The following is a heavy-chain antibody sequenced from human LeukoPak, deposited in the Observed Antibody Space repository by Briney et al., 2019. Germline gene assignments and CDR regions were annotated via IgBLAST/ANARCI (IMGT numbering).Heavy chain of an antibody. CDR2: INPNSGGT. D-gene: IGHD3-10*01. CDR3: ARSDGGGYGMDV. J-gene: IGHJ6*02. CDR1: GYTFTGYY. Sequence: ASVKVSCKASGYTFTGYYMHWVRQAPGQGLEWMGWINPNSGGTNYAQKFQGRVTMTRDTSISTAYMELSRLRSDDTAVCYCARSDGGGYGMDVWGQGTTVTVSS. V-gene: IGHV1-2*02.